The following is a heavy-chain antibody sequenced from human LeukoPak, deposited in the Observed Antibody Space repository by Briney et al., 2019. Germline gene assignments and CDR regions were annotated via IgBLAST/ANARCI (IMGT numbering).Heavy chain of an antibody. CDR1: GFTFSSYA. V-gene: IGHV3-23*01. J-gene: IGHJ4*02. D-gene: IGHD2-8*02. Sequence: GGSLRLSCAASGFTFSSYAMSWVRQAPGKGLEWVSAISGSGGSTYYADSVKGRFTISRDNSKNTLYLQMNSLRAEDTAEYYCAAYKGSSSRPGGYWGQGTLVTVSS. CDR3: AAYKGSSSRPGGY. CDR2: ISGSGGST.